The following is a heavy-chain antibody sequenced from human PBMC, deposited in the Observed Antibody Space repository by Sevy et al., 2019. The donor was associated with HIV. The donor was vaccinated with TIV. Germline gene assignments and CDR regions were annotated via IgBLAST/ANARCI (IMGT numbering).Heavy chain of an antibody. J-gene: IGHJ4*02. Sequence: ASVKVSCKASGYTFTGYYMHWVRQAPGQGLEWMGWINPNSGGTNYAQKFQGRVTMTRDTSISTAYMELSRLRSDDTAVYYCARGLLVVVAATPVDYWGQRTLVTVSS. CDR2: INPNSGGT. V-gene: IGHV1-2*02. CDR3: ARGLLVVVAATPVDY. D-gene: IGHD2-15*01. CDR1: GYTFTGYY.